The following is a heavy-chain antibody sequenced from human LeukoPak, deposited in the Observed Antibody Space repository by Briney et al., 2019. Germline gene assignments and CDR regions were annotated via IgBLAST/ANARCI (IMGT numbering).Heavy chain of an antibody. CDR1: GFTFSSYA. J-gene: IGHJ4*02. Sequence: PGGSLRLSCAASGFTFSSYAVRWVRQAPGKGLEWVSAISGSGGSTYYADSVKGRFTISRDNSKNTLYLQMNSLRAEDTAVYYCAKDRSSGWYWYFDYWGQGTLVTVSS. CDR3: AKDRSSGWYWYFDY. D-gene: IGHD6-19*01. V-gene: IGHV3-23*01. CDR2: ISGSGGST.